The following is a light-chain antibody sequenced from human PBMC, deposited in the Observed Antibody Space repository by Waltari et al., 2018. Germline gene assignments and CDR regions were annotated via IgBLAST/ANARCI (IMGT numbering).Light chain of an antibody. CDR1: NSEVGSYNY. CDR2: EVT. V-gene: IGLV2-14*01. J-gene: IGLJ2*01. Sequence: QSALTQPASVSGSPGQSITISCTGTNSEVGSYNYVPWYQQHPGKAPKLMIYEVTNRPSGLSNRFSGSKSGNTASLTITELQAEDEADYYCSSYAGNDLVIFGGGTKLTVL. CDR3: SSYAGNDLVI.